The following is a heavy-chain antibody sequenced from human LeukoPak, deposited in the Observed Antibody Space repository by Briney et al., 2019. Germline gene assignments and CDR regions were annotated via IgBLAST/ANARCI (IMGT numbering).Heavy chain of an antibody. CDR3: AKGGYSNGRYYYYYMDV. CDR1: GYTLTELS. V-gene: IGHV1-24*01. J-gene: IGHJ6*03. CDR2: FDPEDGET. D-gene: IGHD5-18*01. Sequence: GASVKVSCKVSGYTLTELSMHWGRQAPGKGLEWMGGFDPEDGETIYAQKFQGRVTMTEDTSTDTAYMELNSLRAEDTAVYYCAKGGYSNGRYYYYYMDVWGEGTTVTVSS.